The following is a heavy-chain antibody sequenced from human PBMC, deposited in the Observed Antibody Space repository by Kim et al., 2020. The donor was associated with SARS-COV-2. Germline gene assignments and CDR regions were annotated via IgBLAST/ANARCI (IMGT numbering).Heavy chain of an antibody. V-gene: IGHV4-39*01. J-gene: IGHJ4*02. CDR2: IYYSGST. Sequence: SETLSLTCTVSGGSISSSSYYWGWIRQPPGKGLEWIGSIYYSGSTYYNPSLKSRVTISVDTSKNQFSLKLSSVTAADTAVYYCARRPRDIAVAGCFDYWGQGTLVTVSS. D-gene: IGHD6-19*01. CDR1: GGSISSSSYY. CDR3: ARRPRDIAVAGCFDY.